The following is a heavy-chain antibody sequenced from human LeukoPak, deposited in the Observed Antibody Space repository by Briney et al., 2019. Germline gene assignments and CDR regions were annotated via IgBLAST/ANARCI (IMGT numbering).Heavy chain of an antibody. CDR1: GYTFTGYY. CDR2: INPNSGRT. Sequence: ASVKVSCKASGYTFTGYYMHWVRQAPGQGLEWMGWINPNSGRTNYAQKFQGRVTMTRDTPISTAYMDLSRLRSDDTAAYYCAGHHLGYFDYWGQGTLVTVSS. D-gene: IGHD7-27*01. CDR3: AGHHLGYFDY. J-gene: IGHJ4*02. V-gene: IGHV1-2*02.